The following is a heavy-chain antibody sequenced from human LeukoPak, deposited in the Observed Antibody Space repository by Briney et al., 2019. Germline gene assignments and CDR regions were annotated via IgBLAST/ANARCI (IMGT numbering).Heavy chain of an antibody. V-gene: IGHV4-59*01. CDR3: ARTSHPHGSSWLFDY. Sequence: PSETLSLTSTVSGGSISSYYWSWIRQPPGKGLEWIGYIYFSGSTNYNPSLKSRVTISVDTSRNQFSLQLSSVTAADTAVYYCARTSHPHGSSWLFDYWGQGTLVTVSS. J-gene: IGHJ4*02. CDR2: IYFSGST. D-gene: IGHD6-13*01. CDR1: GGSISSYY.